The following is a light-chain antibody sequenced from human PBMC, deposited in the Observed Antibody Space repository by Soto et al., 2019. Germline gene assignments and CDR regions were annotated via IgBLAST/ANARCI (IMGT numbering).Light chain of an antibody. V-gene: IGKV1-5*01. Sequence: DIQMTQSPSTLSACVGDRVTLTCRASQSISTWLAWYQQKQGKAPKLLIYDASSLESGVPSRFSGSGSGTEFTLTISSLQPDDFATYYCQQSNTNFGGGTKVDNK. CDR3: QQSNTN. CDR2: DAS. CDR1: QSISTW. J-gene: IGKJ4*01.